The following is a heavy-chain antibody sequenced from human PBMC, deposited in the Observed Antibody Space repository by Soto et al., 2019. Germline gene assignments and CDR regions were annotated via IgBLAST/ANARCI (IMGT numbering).Heavy chain of an antibody. J-gene: IGHJ5*02. CDR2: LNPNSGNT. CDR1: GYMFSTYD. CDR3: ARDHRYNCNDEGWFDT. Sequence: QVQLVQSGAEVKKPGASVKVSCKASGYMFSTYDINWVRQSPGQGLDWMGWLNPNSGNTGYAQQFQGRVTMTRNTSINTAYMELRSLRSDDTAVYYCARDHRYNCNDEGWFDTWGQGTLVTVSS. V-gene: IGHV1-8*01. D-gene: IGHD1-20*01.